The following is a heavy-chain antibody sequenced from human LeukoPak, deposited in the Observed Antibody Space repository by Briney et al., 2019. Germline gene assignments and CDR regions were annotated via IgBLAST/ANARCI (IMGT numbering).Heavy chain of an antibody. D-gene: IGHD5-24*01. V-gene: IGHV4-59*08. CDR3: AKHSRRQDGFNFRY. Sequence: PSETLSLTCTVSGDSITNYYWSWIRQPPGKGLEWMGYIYYSGSTNYNPSLKSRVTISVDTSKIQFSLELSSVTAADTAVYYCAKHSRRQDGFNFRYWGQGTLVTVSS. J-gene: IGHJ4*02. CDR2: IYYSGST. CDR1: GDSITNYY.